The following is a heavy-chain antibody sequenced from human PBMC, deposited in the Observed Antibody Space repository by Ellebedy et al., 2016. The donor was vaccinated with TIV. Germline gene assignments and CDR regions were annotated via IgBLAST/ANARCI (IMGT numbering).Heavy chain of an antibody. CDR1: GFTFSANG. CDR3: ARGGAPGAGDY. Sequence: GESLKISXAASGFTFSANGMHWVRQAPGKGLEWVAVIWHDGSTYYHADSVQGRFTISRDNAKNSLYLQVNSLRAEDTAVYYCARGGAPGAGDYWGQGTLVTVSS. CDR2: IWHDGSTY. V-gene: IGHV3-33*01. J-gene: IGHJ4*02.